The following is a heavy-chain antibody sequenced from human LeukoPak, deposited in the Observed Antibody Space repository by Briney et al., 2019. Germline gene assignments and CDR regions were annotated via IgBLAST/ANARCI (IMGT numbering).Heavy chain of an antibody. CDR3: APVYCNSSACYHYFAY. CDR2: ISSTGNTT. V-gene: IGHV3-48*01. D-gene: IGHD2/OR15-2a*01. Sequence: GGSLRLSCAASGFTFSTYSMNWVRQAPGKGLEWVSDISSTGNTTHYTESVKGRFTISRDNAKNSLYLQMNSLRAEDTAVYYCAPVYCNSSACYHYFAYWGQGTLVTVSS. J-gene: IGHJ4*02. CDR1: GFTFSTYS.